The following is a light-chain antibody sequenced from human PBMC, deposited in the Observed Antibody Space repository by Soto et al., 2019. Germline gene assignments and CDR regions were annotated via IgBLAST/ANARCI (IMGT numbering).Light chain of an antibody. CDR3: LQSYSTPRT. J-gene: IGKJ2*01. CDR2: AAS. V-gene: IGKV1-39*01. Sequence: DIQLTQSPSSLSASVGDRVTITCRASQSITTYLNWYQQKPGKAPKLLIYAASTLQSGVPSRFSGSRSWTDFTLTISSLQPEDFATYYCLQSYSTPRTFGQGTNLEIK. CDR1: QSITTY.